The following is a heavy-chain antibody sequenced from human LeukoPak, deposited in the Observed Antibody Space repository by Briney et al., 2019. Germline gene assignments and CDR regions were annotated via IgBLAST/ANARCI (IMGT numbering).Heavy chain of an antibody. D-gene: IGHD3-10*01. CDR2: INPNSGGT. CDR1: GYTFTGYY. J-gene: IGHJ4*02. CDR3: ATLSRYGSGSYYYYFEQ. V-gene: IGHV1-2*02. Sequence: ASVTVSCKASGYTFTGYYMHWVRQAPGQGLEWMGWINPNSGGTNYAQKFQGRVTMTRDTSISTAYMELSRLRSDDTAVYYCATLSRYGSGSYYYYFEQWGQGTLVTVSS.